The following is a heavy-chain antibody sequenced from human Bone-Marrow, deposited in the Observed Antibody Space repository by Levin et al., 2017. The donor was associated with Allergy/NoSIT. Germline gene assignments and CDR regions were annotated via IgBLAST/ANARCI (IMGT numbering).Heavy chain of an antibody. J-gene: IGHJ6*03. D-gene: IGHD4-11*01. CDR1: GFSFNKYA. Sequence: GGSLRLSCAASGFSFNKYAMHWVRQAPGKGLEWVAVISFDGINKDYADSVKGRFTISRDNSKNTLYLQVSSLRAEDTALYYCAKDQAVTAYYYYYMDVWGEGTTVTVSS. V-gene: IGHV3-30*18. CDR2: ISFDGINK. CDR3: AKDQAVTAYYYYYMDV.